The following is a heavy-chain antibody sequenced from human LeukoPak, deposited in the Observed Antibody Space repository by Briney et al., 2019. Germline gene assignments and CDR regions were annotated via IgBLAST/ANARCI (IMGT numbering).Heavy chain of an antibody. V-gene: IGHV3-15*01. CDR2: IKSKSDGGTT. CDR3: TTPPDYFDS. J-gene: IGHJ4*02. CDR1: GFTFSNAW. Sequence: GGSLRLSCAASGFTFSNAWMAWVRLAPGKGLEWVGRIKSKSDGGTTDYAAPVKGRFTISRDDSKNTLYLQMDSLNTEDTAVYYCTTPPDYFDSWGQGTLVTVSS.